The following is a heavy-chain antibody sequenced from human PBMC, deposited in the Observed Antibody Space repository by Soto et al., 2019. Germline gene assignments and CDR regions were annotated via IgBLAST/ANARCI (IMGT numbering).Heavy chain of an antibody. CDR2: ISATSLYI. D-gene: IGHD3-16*01. CDR1: GFTFEMSS. CDR3: ARDLGGGAHYGMDV. Sequence: EVKLVQSGGGLVKPGGSLRLSCAASGFTFEMSSINCLRQTPGKGLEWVASISATSLYIYYADSVRGRFTISRENAKNTVFLQMDGLTAEDTAIYFCARDLGGGAHYGMDVWGQGTTVTVSS. V-gene: IGHV3-21*06. J-gene: IGHJ6*02.